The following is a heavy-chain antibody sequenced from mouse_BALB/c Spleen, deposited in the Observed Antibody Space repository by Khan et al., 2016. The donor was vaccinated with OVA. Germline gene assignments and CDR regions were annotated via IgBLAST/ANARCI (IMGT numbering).Heavy chain of an antibody. J-gene: IGHJ1*01. CDR1: GYTFTNFG. CDR2: INTYTGEP. Sequence: QIQLVQSGPELKKPGETVKISCKASGYTFTNFGMNWVKQAPGKGLKWMGWINTYTGEPTYADDFKGRFAFSWETSASTAYLQINNLKNEDMATYFCARGASYWYFEVWGAGTTVTVSS. CDR3: ARGASYWYFEV. V-gene: IGHV9-1*02.